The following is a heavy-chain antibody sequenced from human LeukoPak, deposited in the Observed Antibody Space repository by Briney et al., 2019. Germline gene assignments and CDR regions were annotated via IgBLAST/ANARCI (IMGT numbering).Heavy chain of an antibody. CDR3: ARSGGQSDAFDI. CDR2: IYYSGST. J-gene: IGHJ3*02. D-gene: IGHD3-16*01. V-gene: IGHV4-39*01. CDR1: GGSISSSSYY. Sequence: SETLSLTYTVSGGSISSSSYYWGWIRQPPGKGLEWIGSIYYSGSTYYNPSLKSRVTISVDTSKNQFSLKLSSVTAADTAVYYCARSGGQSDAFDIWGQGTMVTVSS.